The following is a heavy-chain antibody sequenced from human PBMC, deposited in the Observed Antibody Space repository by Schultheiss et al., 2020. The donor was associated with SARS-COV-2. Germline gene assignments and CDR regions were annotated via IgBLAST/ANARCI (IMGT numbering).Heavy chain of an antibody. J-gene: IGHJ4*02. CDR3: ARPIAAAGTGGEGYYFDY. Sequence: GGSLRLSCAASGFTFSSYSMNWVRQAPGKGLEWVSSISSSSSYIYYADSVKGRFTISRDNAKNSLYLQMNSLRAEDTAVYYCARPIAAAGTGGEGYYFDYWGQGTLVTVSS. D-gene: IGHD6-13*01. CDR2: ISSSSSYI. CDR1: GFTFSSYS. V-gene: IGHV3-21*01.